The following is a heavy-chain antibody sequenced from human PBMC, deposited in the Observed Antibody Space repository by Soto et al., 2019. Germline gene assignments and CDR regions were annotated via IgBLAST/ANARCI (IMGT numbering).Heavy chain of an antibody. CDR3: ARENAYGDPNSVDY. CDR1: GFTFSSYN. CDR2: ISSSSNYI. J-gene: IGHJ4*02. D-gene: IGHD4-17*01. V-gene: IGHV3-21*02. Sequence: EVQLVESRGGLVKPGGSLRLSCTASGFTFSSYNMNWVRQAPGKGLEWVSSISSSSNYIYYADSMKGRFTISRDNAKNSLYLQMNSLRAEDTAVYYCARENAYGDPNSVDYWGQGTLVTVSS.